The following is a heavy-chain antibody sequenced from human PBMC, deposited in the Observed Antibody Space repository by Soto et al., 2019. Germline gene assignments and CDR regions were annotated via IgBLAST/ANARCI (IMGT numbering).Heavy chain of an antibody. CDR1: GFTFSSYE. D-gene: IGHD3-10*01. CDR2: ISSSGSTI. J-gene: IGHJ6*02. Sequence: EVQLVESGGGLVQPGGSLRLSCAASGFTFSSYEMNWVRQAPGKGLEWVSYISSSGSTIYYADSVKGRFTISRDNAKNSLYLQMNSLRAEDTAVYYCARVGAQGTPYYYYGMDVWGQGTTVTVSS. CDR3: ARVGAQGTPYYYYGMDV. V-gene: IGHV3-48*03.